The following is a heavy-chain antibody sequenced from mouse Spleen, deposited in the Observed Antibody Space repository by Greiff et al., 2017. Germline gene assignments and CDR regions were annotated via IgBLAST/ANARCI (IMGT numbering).Heavy chain of an antibody. D-gene: IGHD1-3*01. V-gene: IGHV1-63*02. CDR3: ARGETPITLAWFAY. CDR2: IYPGGGYT. Sequence: VQLVESGAELVRPGTSVKISCKASGYTFTNYWLGWVKQRPGHGLEWIGDIYPGGGYTNYNEKFKGKATLTADTSSSTAYMQLSSLTSEDSAVYFCARGETPITLAWFAYWGQGTLVTVSA. CDR1: GYTFTNYW. J-gene: IGHJ3*01.